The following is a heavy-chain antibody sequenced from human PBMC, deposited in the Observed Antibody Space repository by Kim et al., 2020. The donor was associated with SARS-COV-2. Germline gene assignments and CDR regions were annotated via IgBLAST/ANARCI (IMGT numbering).Heavy chain of an antibody. V-gene: IGHV1-3*01. J-gene: IGHJ4*02. CDR3: ARDGRGAAAEVDY. D-gene: IGHD6-13*01. Sequence: YSPTFQGRSTMTRDTSASTACMELSSLRSEDTAVYYCARDGRGAAAEVDYWGQGTLVTVSS.